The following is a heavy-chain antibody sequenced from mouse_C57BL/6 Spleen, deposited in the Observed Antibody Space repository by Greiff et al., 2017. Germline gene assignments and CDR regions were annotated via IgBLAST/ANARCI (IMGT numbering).Heavy chain of an antibody. CDR3: ARSEYYYGSSWGAMDY. CDR2: IYPGSGST. CDR1: GYTFTSYW. D-gene: IGHD1-1*01. Sequence: QVQLQQPGAELVKPGASVKMSCKASGYTFTSYWITWVKQRPGQGLAWIGDIYPGSGSTNYNEKFKSKATLTVDTSSSTAYMQLSSLTSEDSAVYYCARSEYYYGSSWGAMDYWGQGTSVTVSS. V-gene: IGHV1-55*01. J-gene: IGHJ4*01.